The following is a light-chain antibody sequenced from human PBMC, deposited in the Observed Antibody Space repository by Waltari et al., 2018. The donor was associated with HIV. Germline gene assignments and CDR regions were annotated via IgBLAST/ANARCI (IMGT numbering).Light chain of an antibody. CDR3: GTWDSSLSAVV. CDR1: RSNLGNNY. Sequence: QSVLTQPPSVSAAPGQKVTISCPGRRSNLGNNYVSRYQQLPGPAPKLLIYDNNKRPSGIPDRFSGSKSGTSATLGITGLQTGDEADYYCGTWDSSLSAVVFGGGTKLTVL. V-gene: IGLV1-51*01. CDR2: DNN. J-gene: IGLJ2*01.